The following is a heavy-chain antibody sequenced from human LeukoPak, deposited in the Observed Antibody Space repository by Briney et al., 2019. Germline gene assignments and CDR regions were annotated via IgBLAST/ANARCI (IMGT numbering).Heavy chain of an antibody. CDR1: GGSFSGYY. V-gene: IGHV4-34*01. CDR3: ARRRGPFDY. Sequence: SETLSLTCAVYGGSFSGYYWSWIRQPPGKGLEWIGEINHSGSTNYNPSLKSRVTISVDTSKNQFSLKLSSVTAADTAVYYCARRRGPFDYWGQGTLVTVSS. J-gene: IGHJ4*02. CDR2: INHSGST.